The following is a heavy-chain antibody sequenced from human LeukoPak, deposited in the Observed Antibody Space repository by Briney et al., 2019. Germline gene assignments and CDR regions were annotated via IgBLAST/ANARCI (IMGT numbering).Heavy chain of an antibody. Sequence: GGSLRLSCAASGFTVSTNYMSWVRQAPGKGLEWVSVIYSGDTTFYADSVRGKFTISRDNSKNTLYLQMNSLRAEDTAVYYCASILRSSSGYYFDYWGQGTLVTVSS. J-gene: IGHJ4*02. CDR1: GFTVSTNY. D-gene: IGHD3-10*01. CDR2: IYSGDTT. V-gene: IGHV3-66*01. CDR3: ASILRSSSGYYFDY.